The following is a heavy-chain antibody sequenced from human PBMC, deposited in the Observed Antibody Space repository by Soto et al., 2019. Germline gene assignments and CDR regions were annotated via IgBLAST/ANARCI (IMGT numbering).Heavy chain of an antibody. CDR2: IYWDDDK. CDR1: GFSLSTSGVG. V-gene: IGHV2-5*02. Sequence: QITLKESGPTLVKPTQTLTLTCTFSGFSLSTSGVGVGWIRQPPGKALEWLALIYWDDDKRYSPSLKCRLTNTKDTSKNQVVRTMTNMDPVDTATYYCAHSYGGTTFDYWGQGTLVTVSS. CDR3: AHSYGGTTFDY. J-gene: IGHJ4*02. D-gene: IGHD4-17*01.